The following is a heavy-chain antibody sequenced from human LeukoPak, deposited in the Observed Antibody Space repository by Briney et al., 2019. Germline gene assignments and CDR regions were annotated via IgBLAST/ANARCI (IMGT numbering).Heavy chain of an antibody. J-gene: IGHJ4*02. V-gene: IGHV3-48*03. CDR2: ISSSGRTI. CDR3: ARGGGRNTTMVWAFDY. D-gene: IGHD5-18*01. CDR1: GFTFSSYE. Sequence: GGSLRLSCAASGFTFSSYEMNWVRQAPGKGLEWVSYISSSGRTIYYADPVKGRFTISRDNSKNTLFLQMGSLRAEDMAVYYCARGGGRNTTMVWAFDYWGQGTLVTVSS.